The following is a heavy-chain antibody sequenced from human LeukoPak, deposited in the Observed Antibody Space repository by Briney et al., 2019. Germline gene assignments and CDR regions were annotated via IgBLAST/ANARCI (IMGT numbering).Heavy chain of an antibody. Sequence: GGSLRLSCAASGFTFSSYAMSWVRQAPGKGLEWVSAISGSGGSTYYADSVKGRFTISRDNSKNTLYLQMNSLRAEDTAVYYCAKGPNYYDSSGYDYWGQGTLVTVSS. CDR3: AKGPNYYDSSGYDY. J-gene: IGHJ4*02. CDR2: ISGSGGST. CDR1: GFTFSSYA. D-gene: IGHD3-22*01. V-gene: IGHV3-23*01.